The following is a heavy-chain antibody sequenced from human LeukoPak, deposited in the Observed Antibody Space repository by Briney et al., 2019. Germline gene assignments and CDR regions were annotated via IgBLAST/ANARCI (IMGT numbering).Heavy chain of an antibody. Sequence: SETLSLTCADYGGSFSGYYWSWIRQPPGKGLEWIGEINHSGSTNYNPSLKSRVTISVDTSKNQFSLKLSSVTAADTAVYYCASALGIEDAFDIWGQGTMVTVSS. CDR3: ASALGIEDAFDI. J-gene: IGHJ3*02. CDR1: GGSFSGYY. V-gene: IGHV4-34*01. D-gene: IGHD1-26*01. CDR2: INHSGST.